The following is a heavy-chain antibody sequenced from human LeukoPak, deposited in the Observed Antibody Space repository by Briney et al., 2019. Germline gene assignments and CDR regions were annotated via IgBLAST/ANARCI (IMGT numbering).Heavy chain of an antibody. CDR2: ISGSVAST. Sequence: GGSLRLSCAASGFTFSRYGMSWVRQAPGKGLEWVAAISGSVASTYYADSVKGRLTISRDNSKNTLYLQMNSLRAEDTAVYYCARDVWLDKFDYWGQGTLVTVSS. V-gene: IGHV3-23*01. D-gene: IGHD6-19*01. CDR3: ARDVWLDKFDY. CDR1: GFTFSRYG. J-gene: IGHJ4*02.